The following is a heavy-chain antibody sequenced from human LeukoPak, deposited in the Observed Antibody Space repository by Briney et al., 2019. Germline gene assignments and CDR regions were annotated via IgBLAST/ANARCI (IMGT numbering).Heavy chain of an antibody. V-gene: IGHV3-33*06. CDR2: IWYDGSKK. CDR3: AKDVAAGTAYAFDI. D-gene: IGHD6-19*01. Sequence: GESLKISCEASDFVFSSYGMHWVRQAPDKGLAWVAVIWYDGSKKYYAESVKGRFTISRDNSKNALYLQMNSLRAEDTAVYYCAKDVAAGTAYAFDIWGQGTMVTVSS. CDR1: DFVFSSYG. J-gene: IGHJ3*02.